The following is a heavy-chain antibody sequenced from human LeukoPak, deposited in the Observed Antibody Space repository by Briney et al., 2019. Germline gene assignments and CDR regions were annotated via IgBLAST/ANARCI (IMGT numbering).Heavy chain of an antibody. V-gene: IGHV5-51*01. J-gene: IGHJ6*02. CDR2: IYPGDSDA. CDR1: GYSFTTYW. Sequence: LGESLKISCKASGYSFTTYWIGWVRQMPGKGLEWMGIIYPGDSDARYSPSFQDQITLSADKSISTAYLQWSSLKASDTAIYYCARRPVATNYYYGMDVWGQGTTVIISS. CDR3: ARRPVATNYYYGMDV. D-gene: IGHD2-2*01.